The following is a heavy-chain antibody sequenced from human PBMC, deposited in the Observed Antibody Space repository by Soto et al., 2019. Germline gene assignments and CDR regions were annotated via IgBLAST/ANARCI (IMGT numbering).Heavy chain of an antibody. CDR1: GYTFTSYD. Sequence: QVQLVQSGAEVKKPGASVKVSCKASGYTFTSYDISWVRQATGQGLEWMGWMSTSNGNTNYAQKLQGRVTMTTDTSTSTANMELRSLRPDDTAVYFCARDRNWVDPWGQGILVTVS. J-gene: IGHJ5*02. CDR2: MSTSNGNT. V-gene: IGHV1-18*01. CDR3: ARDRNWVDP.